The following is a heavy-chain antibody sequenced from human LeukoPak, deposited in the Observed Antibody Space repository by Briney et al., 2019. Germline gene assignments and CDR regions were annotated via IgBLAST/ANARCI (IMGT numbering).Heavy chain of an antibody. CDR2: IIPIFGTA. D-gene: IGHD4-11*01. V-gene: IGHV1-69*13. CDR1: GGTFSSYA. J-gene: IGHJ4*02. Sequence: ASVKVSCKASGGTFSSYAISWVRQAPGQGLEWMGGIIPIFGTANYAQKFQGRVTITADESTSTAYMELSSLRSEDTAVYYCARAFPSHYSNYEPYFDYWGQGTLVTVSS. CDR3: ARAFPSHYSNYEPYFDY.